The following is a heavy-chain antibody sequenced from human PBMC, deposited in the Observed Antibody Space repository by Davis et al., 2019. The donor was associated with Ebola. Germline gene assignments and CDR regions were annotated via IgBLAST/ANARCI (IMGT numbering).Heavy chain of an antibody. J-gene: IGHJ4*02. CDR2: INPNSGVT. V-gene: IGHV1-2*06. Sequence: AASVKVSCKTSGYTFTGHYIQWVRQAPGQGLEWMGRINPNSGVTNYAQKFQGRVTMTRDTSISTAYMELSRLRSDDTAVYYCAASTSSPLVNDYWGQGTLVTVSS. CDR1: GYTFTGHY. CDR3: AASTSSPLVNDY. D-gene: IGHD6-13*01.